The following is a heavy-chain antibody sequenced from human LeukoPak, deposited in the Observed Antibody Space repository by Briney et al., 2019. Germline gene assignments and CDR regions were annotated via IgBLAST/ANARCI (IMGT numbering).Heavy chain of an antibody. CDR1: GGSISSTRYQ. V-gene: IGHV4-39*01. CDR3: ARLSGHCSGGSCYGYYGMDV. Sequence: SATLSPTCTLSGGSISSTRYQWGWLRQPPGKGLDWIGRIHYPGTTHYKPSLKTRVTTSVDTSKSQFSLKLTSVIAADTAVYYCARLSGHCSGGSCYGYYGMDVWGQGTTVTVSS. J-gene: IGHJ6*02. D-gene: IGHD2-15*01. CDR2: IHYPGTT.